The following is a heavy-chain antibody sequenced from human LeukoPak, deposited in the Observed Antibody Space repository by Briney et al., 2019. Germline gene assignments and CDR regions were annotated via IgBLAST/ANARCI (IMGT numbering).Heavy chain of an antibody. V-gene: IGHV1-69*05. J-gene: IGHJ5*02. CDR1: GGTFSSYA. CDR2: IIPIFGTA. D-gene: IGHD6-19*01. Sequence: SVKVSCKASGGTFSSYAISWVRQAPGQGLEWMGGIIPIFGTANYAQRFQGRVTITTDESTSTAYMELSSLRSEDTAVYYCAEGRGAVAGPRFDPWGQGTLVTVSS. CDR3: AEGRGAVAGPRFDP.